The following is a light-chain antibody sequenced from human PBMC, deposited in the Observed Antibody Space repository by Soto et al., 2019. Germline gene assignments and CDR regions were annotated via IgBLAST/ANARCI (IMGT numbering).Light chain of an antibody. V-gene: IGKV3-11*01. J-gene: IGKJ1*01. CDR1: QSVSNY. CDR3: VQRSTWPWT. CDR2: DTF. Sequence: IVLTQSPATLSLSPGARATLSCRAGQSVSNYLAWYQQKPGQAPRLLIYDTFNRATGIPARFSGSGSGTDFTLTISSQEPEDLAVYFCVQRSTWPWTSGQGTKVEIK.